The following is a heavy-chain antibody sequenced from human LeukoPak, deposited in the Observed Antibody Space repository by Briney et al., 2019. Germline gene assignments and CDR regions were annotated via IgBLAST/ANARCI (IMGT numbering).Heavy chain of an antibody. CDR3: ASRTVCSSTSCYADYYYYGMDV. Sequence: GESLMISCKGSGYSFTSYWISWVRQMPGKGLEWMGRIDPSDSYTNYSPSFQGHVTISADKSISTAYLQWSSLKASDTAMYYCASRTVCSSTSCYADYYYYGMDVWGQGTTVTVSS. D-gene: IGHD2-2*01. J-gene: IGHJ6*02. V-gene: IGHV5-10-1*01. CDR1: GYSFTSYW. CDR2: IDPSDSYT.